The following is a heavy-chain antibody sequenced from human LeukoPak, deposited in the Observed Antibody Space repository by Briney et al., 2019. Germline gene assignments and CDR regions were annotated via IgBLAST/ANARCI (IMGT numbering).Heavy chain of an antibody. CDR2: ISGSGGST. CDR1: GFTFSSYA. V-gene: IGHV3-23*01. Sequence: GGPLRLSCAASGFTFSSYAMSWVRQAPGKGLEWVSAISGSGGSTYYADSVKGRFTISRDNSKNTLYLQMNSLRAEDTAVYYCAKVLSGYPYYYYGMDVWGQGTTVTVSS. J-gene: IGHJ6*02. CDR3: AKVLSGYPYYYYGMDV. D-gene: IGHD3-3*01.